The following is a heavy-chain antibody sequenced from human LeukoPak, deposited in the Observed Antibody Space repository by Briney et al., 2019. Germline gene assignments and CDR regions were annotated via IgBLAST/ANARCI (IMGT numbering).Heavy chain of an antibody. CDR2: ISYDGSNK. V-gene: IGHV3-30-3*01. CDR3: ATTVVPAAIITQFDY. CDR1: GFTFSSYA. Sequence: PGGSLRLSCAASGFTFSSYAMHWVRQAPGKGLEWVAIISYDGSNKYYADSVKGRFTISRDNSKNTLYLQMNSLRAEDTPVYYCATTVVPAAIITQFDYWGQGTLVTVSS. J-gene: IGHJ4*02. D-gene: IGHD2-2*02.